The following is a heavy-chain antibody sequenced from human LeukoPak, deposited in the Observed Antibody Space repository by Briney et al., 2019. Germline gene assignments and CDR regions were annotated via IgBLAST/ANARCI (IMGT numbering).Heavy chain of an antibody. D-gene: IGHD6-19*01. J-gene: IGHJ5*02. CDR3: ASGSLDSSGWYWFDP. V-gene: IGHV4-4*02. Sequence: GSLRLSCAASGFIFSNLWMTWVRQAPGKGLEWIGSIYHSWSTYFNPSLKSRVTISVDTSKNQFSLKLSSVTAADTAVYYCASGSLDSSGWYWFDPWGQGTLVTVSS. CDR2: IYHSWST. CDR1: GFIFSNLW.